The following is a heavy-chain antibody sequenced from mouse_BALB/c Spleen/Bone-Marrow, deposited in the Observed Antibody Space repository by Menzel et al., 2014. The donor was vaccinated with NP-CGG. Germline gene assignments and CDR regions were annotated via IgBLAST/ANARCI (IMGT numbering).Heavy chain of an antibody. Sequence: VQLKHSGPGLVIPSQSLSLTCSVTGYSITNNYYWNWIRQFPGNKLEWMGYIKYDSTNNYIPSLKNRISITRDTSKNQFFLKLNSVTTEDTATYYCARDDGSTYGGDYFDYWGQGTTLTVSS. CDR2: IKYDSTN. V-gene: IGHV3-6*02. CDR1: GYSITNNYY. CDR3: ARDDGSTYGGDYFDY. D-gene: IGHD1-1*01. J-gene: IGHJ2*01.